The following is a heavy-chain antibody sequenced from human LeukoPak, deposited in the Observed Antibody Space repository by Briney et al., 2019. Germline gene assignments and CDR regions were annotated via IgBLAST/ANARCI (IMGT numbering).Heavy chain of an antibody. V-gene: IGHV1-18*01. J-gene: IGHJ6*03. Sequence: ASVKVSCKASVYSFTIYGISWVRQPPAQGLEWMGWISVYNGNTNYAQKLQDRVTMTTDTSTNTAYIELKSLGSGDTAVDYCARAVLLWFGDYYYYYMDVWGKGTTVTVSS. D-gene: IGHD3-10*01. CDR2: ISVYNGNT. CDR1: VYSFTIYG. CDR3: ARAVLLWFGDYYYYYMDV.